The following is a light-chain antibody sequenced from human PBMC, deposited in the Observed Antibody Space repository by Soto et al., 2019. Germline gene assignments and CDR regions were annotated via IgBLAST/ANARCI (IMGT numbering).Light chain of an antibody. CDR3: HQSYITPS. CDR2: AAS. V-gene: IGKV1-39*01. Sequence: DIQMTQSPSSLSASVGDRVTITCRASQSISNYLNWYQQKPGKAPKLLIYAASSLQSGVPSRFSGSEPGTYFTLTTTLLQPEDFATYYCHQSYITPSFGRGTKLATK. J-gene: IGKJ2*01. CDR1: QSISNY.